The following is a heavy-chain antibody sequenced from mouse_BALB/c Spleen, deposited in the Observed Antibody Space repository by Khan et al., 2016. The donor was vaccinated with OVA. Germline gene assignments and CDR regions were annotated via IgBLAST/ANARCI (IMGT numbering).Heavy chain of an antibody. V-gene: IGHV5-6*01. CDR3: ARLAYYYDSEGFAY. Sequence: EVELVESGGDLVEPGGSLKLSCAASGFTFSTYGMSWVRQTPDKRLEWVATISTGGHYTYYPDSVRGRFTISRDNAKNTLYLQMTSLKSEDTVMFYCARLAYYYDSEGFAYWGQGTLVTVSA. CDR2: ISTGGHYT. CDR1: GFTFSTYG. D-gene: IGHD1-1*01. J-gene: IGHJ3*01.